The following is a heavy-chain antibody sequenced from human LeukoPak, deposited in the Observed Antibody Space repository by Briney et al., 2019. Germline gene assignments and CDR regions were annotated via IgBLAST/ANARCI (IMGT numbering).Heavy chain of an antibody. CDR3: ARHRRGGLSVLGVY. Sequence: SETLSLTCTVSGDSISTTPYYWGWIRQSPGKGLEWMGSIHYSATTHYNPSLKSRATISVDTSNNQFSRKLRSVTAADTAQYFCARHRRGGLSVLGVYWGQGTLVTVSS. J-gene: IGHJ4*02. CDR2: IHYSATT. CDR1: GDSISTTPYY. D-gene: IGHD3-16*01. V-gene: IGHV4-39*01.